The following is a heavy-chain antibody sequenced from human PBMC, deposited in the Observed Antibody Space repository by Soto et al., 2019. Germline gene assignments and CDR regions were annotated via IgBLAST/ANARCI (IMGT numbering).Heavy chain of an antibody. Sequence: PSETLSLPCSVLGGSLSDSYWGWIRQSPRKGLEWIGEITGRGNIYYNPSLKSRVTISGDTSKNQFFLEVRSVTAADTAVYYCARGRTAIDTRWFDPWGQGNQVTVSS. V-gene: IGHV4-34*01. CDR3: ARGRTAIDTRWFDP. J-gene: IGHJ5*02. CDR1: GGSLSDSY. CDR2: ITGRGNI. D-gene: IGHD5-18*01.